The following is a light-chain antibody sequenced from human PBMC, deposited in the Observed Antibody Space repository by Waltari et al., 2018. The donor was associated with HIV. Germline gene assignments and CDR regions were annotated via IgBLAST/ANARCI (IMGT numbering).Light chain of an antibody. V-gene: IGKV4-1*01. CDR1: QSILYSPNSKNY. Sequence: DIVMTQSPDSLAVSLGERATINCKSSQSILYSPNSKNYLAWYQQKSGQPPNLLLYWSTTRDSGVPDRFNGSGSGADFTLTISSLQAEDVAVYYCLQYYETSYSFGQGTKLEIK. CDR3: LQYYETSYS. CDR2: WST. J-gene: IGKJ2*03.